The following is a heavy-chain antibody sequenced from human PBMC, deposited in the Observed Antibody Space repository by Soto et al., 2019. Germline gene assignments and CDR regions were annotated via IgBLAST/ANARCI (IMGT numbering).Heavy chain of an antibody. CDR1: GFTFSSYS. CDR3: ARVGVYYDSSGYYSYDY. CDR2: ISSSSSYI. V-gene: IGHV3-21*01. D-gene: IGHD3-22*01. J-gene: IGHJ4*02. Sequence: GGSLRLSCAASGFTFSSYSMNWVRQAPGKGLEWVSSISSSSSYIYYADSVKGRFTISRDNAKNSLYLQMNSLRAEDTAVYYCARVGVYYDSSGYYSYDYWGQGTLVTVSS.